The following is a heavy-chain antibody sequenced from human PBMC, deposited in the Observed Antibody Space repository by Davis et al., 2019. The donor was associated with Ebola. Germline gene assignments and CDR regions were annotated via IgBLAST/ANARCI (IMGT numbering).Heavy chain of an antibody. Sequence: GESLKISCAASGFTFSSYWMSWVRQAPGKGLEWVANIKQDGSEKYYVDSVKGRFTISRDNSKNTLYLQMNSLRSEDTAVYYCARDEATRSGSYCFDYWGQGTLVTVSS. CDR1: GFTFSSYW. V-gene: IGHV3-7*03. CDR2: IKQDGSEK. J-gene: IGHJ4*02. D-gene: IGHD1-26*01. CDR3: ARDEATRSGSYCFDY.